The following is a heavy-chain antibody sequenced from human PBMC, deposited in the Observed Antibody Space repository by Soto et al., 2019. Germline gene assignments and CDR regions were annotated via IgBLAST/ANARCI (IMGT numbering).Heavy chain of an antibody. CDR2: ITFSGNTV. Sequence: GXLXLSCAYSEFTFXESYMSSMRQAPGKGLEWISYITFSGNTVYYAYSLKGRFTISRDNAKNSLYLQMNRLRADYTDVYYCARVSWREKYGMDVWGQGTTGTVSS. V-gene: IGHV3-11*01. CDR1: EFTFXESY. J-gene: IGHJ6*02. CDR3: ARVSWREKYGMDV.